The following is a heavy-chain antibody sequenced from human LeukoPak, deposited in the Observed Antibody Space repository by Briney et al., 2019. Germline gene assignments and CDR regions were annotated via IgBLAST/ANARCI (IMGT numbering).Heavy chain of an antibody. V-gene: IGHV3-48*02. CDR2: ISSSSNV. CDR1: GFTFNSYS. D-gene: IGHD5-18*01. J-gene: IGHJ6*02. CDR3: ARSSLLHSNAMDV. Sequence: GGSLRLSCAASGFTFNSYSINWVRQAPGKGLEWISYISSSSNVYYADSVKGRFTISRDNTKNSLYLQMSSLRDDDTAVYYCARSSLLHSNAMDVWGQGTTVTVSS.